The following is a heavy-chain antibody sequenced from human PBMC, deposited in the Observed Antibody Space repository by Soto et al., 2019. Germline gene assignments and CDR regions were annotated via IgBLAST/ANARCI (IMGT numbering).Heavy chain of an antibody. CDR1: GFTFSNYA. D-gene: IGHD2-2*01. J-gene: IGHJ6*03. CDR2: ISGSGGTT. Sequence: GGSLRLSCAASGFTFSNYAMTSVRQAPGKELEWVSGISGSGGTTFHAGSVKGRFAISRDNSKNTLYLQMNSLRAEDTAVYYCGRRYCSCTSCPPVNSCCYIDFRRTGTTVTGSS. V-gene: IGHV3-23*01. CDR3: GRRYCSCTSCPPVNSCCYIDF.